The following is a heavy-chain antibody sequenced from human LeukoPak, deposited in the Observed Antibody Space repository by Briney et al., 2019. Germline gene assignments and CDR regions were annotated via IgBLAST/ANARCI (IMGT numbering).Heavy chain of an antibody. D-gene: IGHD3-22*01. V-gene: IGHV4-34*01. Sequence: PSETLSLTCAVYGGSFSGYYWSWIRQPPGKGLEWIGSIYYSGSTYYNPSLKSRVTISVETSKNQFSLKLSSVTAADTAVYYCARLDSSGYYWGTAFDIWGQGTMVTVSS. J-gene: IGHJ3*02. CDR3: ARLDSSGYYWGTAFDI. CDR2: IYYSGST. CDR1: GGSFSGYY.